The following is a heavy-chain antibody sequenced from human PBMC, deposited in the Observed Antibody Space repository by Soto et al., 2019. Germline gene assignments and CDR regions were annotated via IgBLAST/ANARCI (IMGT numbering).Heavy chain of an antibody. CDR2: INHSGST. Sequence: SETLSLTCAVYGGSFSGYYWSWIRQPPGKGLEWIGEINHSGSTNYNPSLKSRVTISVDTSKNQFSLKLSSVTAADTAVYYCARGTLCSGGSCFFKHWGQGTLVTVSS. CDR1: GGSFSGYY. V-gene: IGHV4-34*01. D-gene: IGHD2-15*01. CDR3: ARGTLCSGGSCFFKH. J-gene: IGHJ4*02.